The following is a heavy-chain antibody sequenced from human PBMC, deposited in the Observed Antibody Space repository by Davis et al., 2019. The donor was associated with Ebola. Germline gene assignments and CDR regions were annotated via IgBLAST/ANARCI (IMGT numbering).Heavy chain of an antibody. Sequence: ASVKVSCKASGYTFTDYNIHWMRQAPGQGLALLGRVILKSGATNYAQKFQGRVTMTRDTSISTVYMELSSLRYDDTADYYCARGHNYAHEYWGQGTLVTVSS. D-gene: IGHD4-11*01. J-gene: IGHJ4*02. CDR2: VILKSGAT. CDR1: GYTFTDYN. CDR3: ARGHNYAHEY. V-gene: IGHV1-2*06.